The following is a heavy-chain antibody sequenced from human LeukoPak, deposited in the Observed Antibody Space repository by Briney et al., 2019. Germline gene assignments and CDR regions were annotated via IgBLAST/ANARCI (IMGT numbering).Heavy chain of an antibody. CDR3: ASEEMATQFGY. CDR2: IYYSGST. CDR1: GASISSYY. J-gene: IGHJ4*02. V-gene: IGHV4-59*12. D-gene: IGHD5-24*01. Sequence: KPSETLSLTCTVSGASISSYYWNWIRQPPGRGLEWIGYIYYSGSTNYNPSLKSRVTMSVDTSKNQFSLKLSSVTAADTAVYYCASEEMATQFGYWGQGTLVTVSS.